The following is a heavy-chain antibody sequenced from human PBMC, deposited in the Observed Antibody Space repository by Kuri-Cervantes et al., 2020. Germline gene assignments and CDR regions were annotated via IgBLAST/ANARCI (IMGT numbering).Heavy chain of an antibody. Sequence: GSLRLSCAVYGVSFSGYYWSWIRQPPGKGLEWIGEINHSGSTDYNPSLKSRVTISVDTSKNQFSLKLSSVTAADTAVYYCARGTYGGVDYWGQGTLVTVSS. CDR1: GVSFSGYY. CDR3: ARGTYGGVDY. V-gene: IGHV4-34*01. CDR2: INHSGST. J-gene: IGHJ4*02. D-gene: IGHD3-10*01.